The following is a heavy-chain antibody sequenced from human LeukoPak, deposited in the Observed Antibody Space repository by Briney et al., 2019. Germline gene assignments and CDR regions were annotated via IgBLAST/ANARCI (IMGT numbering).Heavy chain of an antibody. CDR3: ARYTSHWGDFDY. Sequence: SETLSLTCTVSGGSISSYYWSWIRQPPGQGLDWNGYIYYNGSTNYNPSLKSRVTISVDTSKNQFSLKLSSVTAADTAVYYCARYTSHWGDFDYWGQGTLVTVSS. V-gene: IGHV4-59*01. CDR1: GGSISSYY. J-gene: IGHJ4*02. D-gene: IGHD6-13*01. CDR2: IYYNGST.